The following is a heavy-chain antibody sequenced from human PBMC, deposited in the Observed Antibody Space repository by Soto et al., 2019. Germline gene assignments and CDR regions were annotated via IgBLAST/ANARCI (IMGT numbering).Heavy chain of an antibody. CDR2: TYYRSKWYN. D-gene: IGHD3-3*01. V-gene: IGHV6-1*01. CDR3: ARETIFGVVTYYYGMDV. CDR1: GDSVSSNSAA. Sequence: PSQTLSLTCAISGDSVSSNSAAWNWIRQSPSRGLEWLGRTYYRSKWYNDYAVSVKSRITINPDTSKNQFSLQLNSVTPEDTAVYYCARETIFGVVTYYYGMDVWGQGTTFTVSS. J-gene: IGHJ6*02.